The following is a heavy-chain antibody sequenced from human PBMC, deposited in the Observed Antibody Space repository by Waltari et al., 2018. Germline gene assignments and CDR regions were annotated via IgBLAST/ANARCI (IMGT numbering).Heavy chain of an antibody. Sequence: QVQLQQWGAGLLKPSETLSLTCAVYGGSFSGYYWSWIRQPPGKGLEWIGEINHSGSTNYNPSLKSRVTISVDTAKNQFSLKLSSVTAADTAVYYCARGYCSSTSCYTLAYYFDYWGQGTLVSV. CDR2: INHSGST. D-gene: IGHD2-2*02. J-gene: IGHJ4*02. CDR1: GGSFSGYY. V-gene: IGHV4-34*01. CDR3: ARGYCSSTSCYTLAYYFDY.